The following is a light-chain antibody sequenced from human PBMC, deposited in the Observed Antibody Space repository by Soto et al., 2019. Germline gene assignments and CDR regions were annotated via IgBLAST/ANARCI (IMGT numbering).Light chain of an antibody. CDR3: CSYAGSFRV. V-gene: IGLV2-11*01. CDR2: DVS. CDR1: SSDVGGYNY. J-gene: IGLJ1*01. Sequence: QSVLTQPRSLSVSPGQSVTISCTGTSSDVGGYNYVSWYQQHPGKAPKLMIYDVSKRPSGVPDRFSGSKSGNTASLTISGLQAEDEADYYCCSYAGSFRVFGTGTKVTVL.